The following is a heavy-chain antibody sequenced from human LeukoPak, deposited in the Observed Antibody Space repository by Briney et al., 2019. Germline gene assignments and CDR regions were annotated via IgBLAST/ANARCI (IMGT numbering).Heavy chain of an antibody. CDR1: GFTFSSYT. Sequence: PGGSLRLSCAASGFTFSSYTMNSVREVPGKGLEWVSSISSSSYIYYVDSVKGRFTISRDNAKNSLYLQMNSLRAEDTAVYYCAREGATVTDAFDIWGQGTLVTVSS. CDR3: AREGATVTDAFDI. V-gene: IGHV3-21*01. D-gene: IGHD4-17*01. J-gene: IGHJ3*02. CDR2: ISSSSYI.